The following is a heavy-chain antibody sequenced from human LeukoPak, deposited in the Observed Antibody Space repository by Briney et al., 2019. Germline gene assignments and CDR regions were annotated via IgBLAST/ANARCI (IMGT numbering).Heavy chain of an antibody. D-gene: IGHD3/OR15-3a*01. J-gene: IGHJ4*02. CDR3: AKHFCTGLDCSLFDS. Sequence: GGSLRLSCAVSGFTFSSYAMGWVRQAPGKGLEWVSTISGSGSTTYYADSVKGRFTISRDNSKNTLYLQMNSLRGEDTAVYYCAKHFCTGLDCSLFDSWGQGTLVTVSS. V-gene: IGHV3-23*01. CDR1: GFTFSSYA. CDR2: ISGSGSTT.